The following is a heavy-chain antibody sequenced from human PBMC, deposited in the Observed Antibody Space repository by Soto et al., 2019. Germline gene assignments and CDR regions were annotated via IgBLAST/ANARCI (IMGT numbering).Heavy chain of an antibody. J-gene: IGHJ4*02. D-gene: IGHD2-8*01. CDR2: ISGSGGST. Sequence: PGGSLRLSCAASGFTFSNSALSWVRQAPGKGLEWVSAISGSGGSTYYTDSVKGRFTISRDNSKNTLYLQMDSLRVDDTAVYYCAQSRRDGPSFFDYWGQGTQVTVS. V-gene: IGHV3-23*01. CDR1: GFTFSNSA. CDR3: AQSRRDGPSFFDY.